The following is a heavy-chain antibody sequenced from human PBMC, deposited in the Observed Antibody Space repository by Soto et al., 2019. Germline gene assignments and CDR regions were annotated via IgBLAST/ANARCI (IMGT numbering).Heavy chain of an antibody. D-gene: IGHD6-13*01. CDR1: GGSISSSSYY. J-gene: IGHJ1*01. Sequence: QLQLQESGPGLVKPSETLSLTCTVFGGSISSSSYYWGWIRQPPGKGLEWIGSIYYSGSTYYNPSLKSRVTISVDTSKNQFSMKLNSVTAADTAVYYCARHYAEQQAGGAEYFQHWGQGTLVTVSS. CDR2: IYYSGST. CDR3: ARHYAEQQAGGAEYFQH. V-gene: IGHV4-39*01.